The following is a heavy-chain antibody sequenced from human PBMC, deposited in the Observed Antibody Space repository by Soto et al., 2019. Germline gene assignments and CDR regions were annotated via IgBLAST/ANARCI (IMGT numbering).Heavy chain of an antibody. CDR1: GGSISSSSYY. Sequence: TSETLSLTCTVSGGSISSSSYYWGWIRQPPGKGLEWIGSIYYSGSTYYNPSLKSRVTISVDTSKNQFSLKLSSVTAADTAVYYCARLRGQSYWGQGTLVTV. J-gene: IGHJ4*02. V-gene: IGHV4-39*01. CDR2: IYYSGST. D-gene: IGHD5-12*01. CDR3: ARLRGQSY.